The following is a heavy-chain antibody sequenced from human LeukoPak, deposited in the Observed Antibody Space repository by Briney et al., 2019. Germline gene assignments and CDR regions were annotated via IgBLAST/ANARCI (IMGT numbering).Heavy chain of an antibody. CDR2: IKSKTDGGTT. Sequence: TGGSLRLSGAASGFTFSNAWMSWVRQAPGKGLEWVGRIKSKTDGGTTDYAAPVKGRFTISRDDSKNTLYLQMNSLKTEDTAVYYCTTAAYVWGSSRNFDYWGQGTLVTVSS. CDR1: GFTFSNAW. D-gene: IGHD3-16*01. CDR3: TTAAYVWGSSRNFDY. J-gene: IGHJ4*02. V-gene: IGHV3-15*01.